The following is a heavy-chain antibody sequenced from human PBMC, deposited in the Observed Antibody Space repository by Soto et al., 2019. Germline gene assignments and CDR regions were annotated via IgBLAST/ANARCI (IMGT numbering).Heavy chain of an antibody. CDR1: GGSISSGGYY. Sequence: QVQLQESGPGLVKPSQTLSLTCTVSGGSISSGGYYWSWIRQHPGKGLEWIGYIYYSGSTYYNPSLKRRVTISVDTSKNQFSLKLSSVTAADTAVYYCARDHGRSGWYAGGWFDPWGQGTLVTVSS. CDR2: IYYSGST. CDR3: ARDHGRSGWYAGGWFDP. D-gene: IGHD6-19*01. V-gene: IGHV4-31*03. J-gene: IGHJ5*02.